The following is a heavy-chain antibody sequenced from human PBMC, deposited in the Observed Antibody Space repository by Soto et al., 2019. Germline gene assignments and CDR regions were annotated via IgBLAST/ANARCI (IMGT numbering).Heavy chain of an antibody. V-gene: IGHV3-53*04. Sequence: GGSLRLSCAASGFTVSSNYMSWVRQAPGKGLEWVSVIYSGGSTYYADSVKGRFTISRHNSKNTLYLQMNSLRAEDTAVYYCAVVVPAAKRGLFDLWGQGTLVTVSS. J-gene: IGHJ5*02. CDR3: AVVVPAAKRGLFDL. D-gene: IGHD2-2*01. CDR2: IYSGGST. CDR1: GFTVSSNY.